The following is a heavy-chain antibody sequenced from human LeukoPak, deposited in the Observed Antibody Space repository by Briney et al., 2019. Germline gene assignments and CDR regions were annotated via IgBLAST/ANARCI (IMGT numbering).Heavy chain of an antibody. CDR3: ARVTWWELTRLDY. D-gene: IGHD1-26*01. J-gene: IGHJ4*02. V-gene: IGHV4-39*07. Sequence: SETLSLTCTVSGGSISSSSYYWGWIRQPPGKGLEWIGSIYYSGSTYCNPSLKSRVTISVDTSKNQFSLKLSSVTAADTAVYYCARVTWWELTRLDYWGQGTLVTVSS. CDR1: GGSISSSSYY. CDR2: IYYSGST.